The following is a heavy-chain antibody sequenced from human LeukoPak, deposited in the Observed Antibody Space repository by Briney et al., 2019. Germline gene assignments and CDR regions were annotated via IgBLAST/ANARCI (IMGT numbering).Heavy chain of an antibody. CDR1: GFTLSSDA. CDR2: IRNDGSVK. CDR3: ARGSGSGSFLIDN. J-gene: IGHJ4*02. D-gene: IGHD3-10*01. Sequence: GSLRLSCIGTGFTLSSDAMGWVRQAPGKGLEWVAIIRNDGSVKYYVDSAKGRFAISRDNSENTLYLQMDSLRAEDTAVYFCARGSGSGSFLIDNWGQGTLVTVSS. V-gene: IGHV3-30*02.